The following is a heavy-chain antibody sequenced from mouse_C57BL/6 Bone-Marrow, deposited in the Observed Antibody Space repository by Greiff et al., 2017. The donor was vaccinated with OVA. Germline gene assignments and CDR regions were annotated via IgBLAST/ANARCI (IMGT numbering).Heavy chain of an antibody. V-gene: IGHV10-1*01. CDR2: IRSKSNNYAT. D-gene: IGHD2-1*01. CDR3: GRGGIMGNSWYFDV. J-gene: IGHJ1*03. Sequence: GGGLVQPKGSLKLSCAASGFSFNTYAMNWVRQAPGKGLEWVARIRSKSNNYATYYADSVKDRFPISRDDSESMLYLQMNNLKTEDTAMYYCGRGGIMGNSWYFDVWGTGTTVTVSS. CDR1: GFSFNTYA.